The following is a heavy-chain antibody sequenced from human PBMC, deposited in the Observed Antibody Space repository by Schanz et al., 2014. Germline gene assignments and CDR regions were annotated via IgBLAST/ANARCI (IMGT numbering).Heavy chain of an antibody. J-gene: IGHJ4*02. V-gene: IGHV3-30*19. CDR2: ISYDGRNK. CDR3: AKDSTHIDIVLVPTAIDY. D-gene: IGHD2-2*01. CDR1: GFTFSSYG. Sequence: VHLVESGGGVVQFGRSLRLSCVASGFTFSSYGMHWVRQAPGKGLEWVAVISYDGRNKYYADSVKGRFTISRDNSKNTLYLHMNTLRSEDTAVYYCAKDSTHIDIVLVPTAIDYWGQGTLVTVSS.